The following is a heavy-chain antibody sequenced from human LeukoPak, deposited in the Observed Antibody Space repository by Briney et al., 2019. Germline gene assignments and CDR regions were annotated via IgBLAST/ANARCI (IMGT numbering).Heavy chain of an antibody. CDR1: GFSFDDYA. CDR3: EKDTGITPSGISGFFDF. V-gene: IGHV3-43*02. CDR2: ISGVGDIT. J-gene: IGHJ4*02. Sequence: GGSLRLSCAASGFSFDDYAMHWVRQAPGKGLEWVSLISGVGDITYYADSVKGRFTISRDNSKDSLYMQMLSLRTEDTALYYCEKDTGITPSGISGFFDFWGQGTLVTVSS. D-gene: IGHD6-13*01.